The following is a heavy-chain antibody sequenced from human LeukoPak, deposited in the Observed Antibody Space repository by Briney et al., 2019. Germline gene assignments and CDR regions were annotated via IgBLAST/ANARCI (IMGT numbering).Heavy chain of an antibody. V-gene: IGHV4-34*01. CDR3: ARGPRIVTYYYDSSGYYFDY. CDR1: GGSISSYY. J-gene: IGHJ4*02. CDR2: INHSGST. D-gene: IGHD3-22*01. Sequence: SETLSLTCTVSGGSISSYYWSWIRQPPGKGLEWIGEINHSGSTNYNPSLKSRVTISVDTSKNQFSLKLSSVTAADTAVYYCARGPRIVTYYYDSSGYYFDYWGQGTLVTVSS.